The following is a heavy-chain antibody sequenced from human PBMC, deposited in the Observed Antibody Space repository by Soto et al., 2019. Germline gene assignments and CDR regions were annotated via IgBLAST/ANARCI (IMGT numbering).Heavy chain of an antibody. Sequence: GRSLRLSCAASGFTFSSYSMNWVRQAPEKGLEWVSSISSSSSYIYYADSVKGRFTISRDNAKNSLYLQMNSLRAEDTAVYYFAIGPTARGALVWGQGIL. CDR1: GFTFSSYS. J-gene: IGHJ4*02. D-gene: IGHD2-8*02. V-gene: IGHV3-21*01. CDR3: AIGPTARGALV. CDR2: ISSSSSYI.